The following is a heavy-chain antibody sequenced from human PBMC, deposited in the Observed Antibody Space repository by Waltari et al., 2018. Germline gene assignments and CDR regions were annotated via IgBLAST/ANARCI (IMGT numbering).Heavy chain of an antibody. J-gene: IGHJ3*02. Sequence: QVQLVESGGGVVQPGGSLRLSSVASGFIFSSYGMHWVRQAPGKGLEWVAFIRYDESNKYYADSVKGRFTISRDNSKNTLYLQMNSLRAEDTAVYYCVRAERGNAFDIWGQGTMVTVSS. CDR2: IRYDESNK. V-gene: IGHV3-30*02. CDR1: GFIFSSYG. CDR3: VRAERGNAFDI.